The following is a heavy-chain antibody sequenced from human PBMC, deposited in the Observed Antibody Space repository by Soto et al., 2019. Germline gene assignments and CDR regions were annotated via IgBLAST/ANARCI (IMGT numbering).Heavy chain of an antibody. J-gene: IGHJ5*02. D-gene: IGHD2-21*02. V-gene: IGHV4-59*01. CDR2: IYFRGST. CDR3: ATLSCGGDCYSPWFDP. Sequence: PSETLSLTCTVSGGSISSYYWSWIRQPPGKGLEWIGYIYFRGSTNYNPSLKSRVTISVDTSKNQFSLKLNSATAADTAVYYCATLSCGGDCYSPWFDPWGQGTLVTVSS. CDR1: GGSISSYY.